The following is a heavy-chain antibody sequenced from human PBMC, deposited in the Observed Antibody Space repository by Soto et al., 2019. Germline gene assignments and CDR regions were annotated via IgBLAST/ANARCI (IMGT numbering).Heavy chain of an antibody. CDR3: ARVEDYDVWSGSPYYYYGMDV. CDR2: VFSGGNT. CDR1: GFTVRSSY. D-gene: IGHD3-3*01. J-gene: IGHJ6*02. V-gene: IGHV3-53*05. Sequence: PGGSLRLSCAASGFTVRSSYMSWVRQAPGKGLECVAIVFSGGNTYHADSVKGRFTVSRDNSKNTLDLQMNSLRAEDTAVYYCARVEDYDVWSGSPYYYYGMDVWGQGTTVTGAS.